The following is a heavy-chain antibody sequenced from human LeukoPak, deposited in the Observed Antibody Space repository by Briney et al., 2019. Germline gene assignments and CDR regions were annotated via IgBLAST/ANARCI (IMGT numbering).Heavy chain of an antibody. CDR2: INHSGST. CDR3: AREGAVAGTLGYYYMDV. CDR1: GGSFSGYY. J-gene: IGHJ6*03. D-gene: IGHD6-19*01. Sequence: PSETLSLTCAVYGGSFSGYYWSWIRQPPGKGLEWIGEINHSGSTNYNPSLKSRVTISVDTSKNQFSLKLSSVTAAHTAVYYCAREGAVAGTLGYYYMDVWGKGTTVTVSS. V-gene: IGHV4-34*01.